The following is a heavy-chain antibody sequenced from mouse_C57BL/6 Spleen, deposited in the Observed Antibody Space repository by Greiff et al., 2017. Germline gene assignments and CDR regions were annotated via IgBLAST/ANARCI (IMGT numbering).Heavy chain of an antibody. Sequence: VQLQQPGAELVMPGASVKLSCKASGYTFTSYWMHWVKQRPGQGLEWIGEIDPSDSYTNYTQKFKGKSTLTVDKSSSTAYMQLSSLTSEDSAVYDCARRGNRGDYWGQGTSVTVSS. CDR2: IDPSDSYT. V-gene: IGHV1-69*01. J-gene: IGHJ4*01. CDR1: GYTFTSYW. CDR3: ARRGNRGDY. D-gene: IGHD2-1*01.